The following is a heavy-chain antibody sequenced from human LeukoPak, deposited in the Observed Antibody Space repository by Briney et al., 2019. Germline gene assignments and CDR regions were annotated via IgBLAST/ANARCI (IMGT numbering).Heavy chain of an antibody. CDR3: ARDRSGYCSSTSCYNSDY. D-gene: IGHD2-2*02. CDR2: IIPIFGTA. CDR1: GGTFSSYA. V-gene: IGHV1-69*13. Sequence: ASVKVSCKASGGTFSSYAISWVRQAPGQGLEWMGGIIPIFGTANYAQKFQGRVTITADESTSTAYMELSSLRSEDTAVYYCARDRSGYCSSTSCYNSDYWGQGTLVTVSS. J-gene: IGHJ4*02.